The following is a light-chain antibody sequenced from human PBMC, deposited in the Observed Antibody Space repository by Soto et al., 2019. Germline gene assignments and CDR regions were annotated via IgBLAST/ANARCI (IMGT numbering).Light chain of an antibody. V-gene: IGKV3-20*01. Sequence: EIVLTQSPATLSLSPGERATLSCRASQSVDNYLAWYHQKPGQAPRLLIYGASRRATGIPDRFTGSGSGTDFTLTISRLEPEDFAVYYCQQYVSSPWAFGQGTKVDIK. CDR1: QSVDNY. CDR2: GAS. J-gene: IGKJ1*01. CDR3: QQYVSSPWA.